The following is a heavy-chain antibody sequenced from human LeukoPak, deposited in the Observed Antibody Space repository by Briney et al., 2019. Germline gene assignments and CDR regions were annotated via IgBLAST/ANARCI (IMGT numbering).Heavy chain of an antibody. CDR1: GYTFTGYY. CDR2: INPNSGGT. CDR3: ARDLKGDYYFDY. J-gene: IGHJ4*02. V-gene: IGHV1-2*06. Sequence: ASVKVSCKASGYTFTGYYMHWVRQAPGQGLEWMGRINPNSGGTNYAQKFQGRVTMTRDTSISTAHMELSRLRSDDTAVYYCARDLKGDYYFDYWGQGTLVTVSS.